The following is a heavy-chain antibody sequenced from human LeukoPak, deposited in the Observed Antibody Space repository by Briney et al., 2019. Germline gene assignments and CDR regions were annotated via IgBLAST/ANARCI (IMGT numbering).Heavy chain of an antibody. CDR3: ARVGGTVVPAAIFDY. CDR2: INPSSGGT. Sequence: VASVKVSCKASGYTFTSYNMHWVRQAPGQGLEWMGIINPSSGGTNYAQKFQGRVTMTRDTSMSTVYMELSRLRSEDTAVYHCARVGGTVVPAAIFDYWGQGTLVTVSS. CDR1: GYTFTSYN. D-gene: IGHD2-2*01. J-gene: IGHJ4*02. V-gene: IGHV1-46*01.